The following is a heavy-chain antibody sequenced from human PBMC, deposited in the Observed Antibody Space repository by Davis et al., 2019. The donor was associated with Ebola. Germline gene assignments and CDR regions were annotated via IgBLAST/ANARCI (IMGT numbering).Heavy chain of an antibody. D-gene: IGHD6-13*01. CDR3: ARLRQQLVGGFDP. CDR1: GGTFSSYT. Sequence: AASVKVSCKASGGTFSSYTISWVRQAPGQGLEWMGRIIPILGIANYAQKFQGRVTITADKSTSTAYMELSSLRSEDTAVYYCARLRQQLVGGFDPWGQGTLVTVSS. CDR2: IIPILGIA. J-gene: IGHJ5*02. V-gene: IGHV1-69*02.